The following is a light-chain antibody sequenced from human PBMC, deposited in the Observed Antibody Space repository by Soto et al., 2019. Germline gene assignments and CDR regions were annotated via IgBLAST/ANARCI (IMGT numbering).Light chain of an antibody. Sequence: EIAMTQSPVTLSASPGERVTLSCRASQSVNINLAWYQQRPGHAPRVLIYGASNRASGIPDRFSGSGSGTDFTLTISSLEPDDFALYYCQQYKDWPPLTFGGGTRVEIK. CDR1: QSVNIN. V-gene: IGKV3D-15*01. CDR3: QQYKDWPPLT. CDR2: GAS. J-gene: IGKJ4*01.